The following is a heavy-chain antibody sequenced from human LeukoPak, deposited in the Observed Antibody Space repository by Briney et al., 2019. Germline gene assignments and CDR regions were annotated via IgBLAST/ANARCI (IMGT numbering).Heavy chain of an antibody. J-gene: IGHJ4*02. CDR1: GFTFSDHY. Sequence: PGGALRLSCAASGFTFSDHYMDSVRQAPGRGLEWVARLRNKANNYTTEYAASVEGRFTFLRDDSKTSISLQMNSLKTDDTAVYYCVRLRRYGSYHDFWGQGTLVTVSS. D-gene: IGHD1-26*01. CDR2: LRNKANNYTT. V-gene: IGHV3-72*01. CDR3: VRLRRYGSYHDF.